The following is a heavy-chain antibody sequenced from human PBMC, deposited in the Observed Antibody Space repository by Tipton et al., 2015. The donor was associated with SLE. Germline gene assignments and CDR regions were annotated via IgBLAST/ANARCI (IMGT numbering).Heavy chain of an antibody. CDR3: ARGGRYFDWSYGDSDY. D-gene: IGHD3-9*01. CDR2: IYSGGST. CDR1: GFTVSSNY. Sequence: SLRLSCAASGFTVSSNYMSWVRQAPGKGLEWVSVIYSGGSTYYADSVKGRFTISRDNAKNSLYLQMNSLRAEDTAVYYCARGGRYFDWSYGDSDYWGQGTLVTVSS. J-gene: IGHJ4*02. V-gene: IGHV3-53*01.